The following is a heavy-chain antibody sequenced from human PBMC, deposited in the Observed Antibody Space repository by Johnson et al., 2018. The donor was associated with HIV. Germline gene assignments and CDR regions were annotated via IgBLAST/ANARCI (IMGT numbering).Heavy chain of an antibody. Sequence: QMQLVESGGGVVQPGGSLRLSCTASGFTFSTYAMHWVRRAPGKGLEWVAFISYDGSNKYYADSVKGRFTISRDNSKNTLYLQMNSLRAEDTAVYYCASILVVAAQEADAFDIWGQGTTVTVSS. CDR1: GFTFSTYA. V-gene: IGHV3-30-3*01. CDR2: ISYDGSNK. CDR3: ASILVVAAQEADAFDI. J-gene: IGHJ3*02. D-gene: IGHD2-15*01.